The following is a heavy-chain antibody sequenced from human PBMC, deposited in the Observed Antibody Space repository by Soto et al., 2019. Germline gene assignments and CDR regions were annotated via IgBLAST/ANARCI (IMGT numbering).Heavy chain of an antibody. J-gene: IGHJ4*02. V-gene: IGHV4-59*08. CDR2: IHYSGTT. D-gene: IGHD2-15*01. Sequence: SETLSLTCTVSGGSISSYYWSWIRQPPGKGLEWIGYIHYSGTTNHNPSLKSRVTISVDTSKNQFSLKLSSVAAADTAVYYCARTGDCSGGRCSGSADYWGQGTLVTVSS. CDR1: GGSISSYY. CDR3: ARTGDCSGGRCSGSADY.